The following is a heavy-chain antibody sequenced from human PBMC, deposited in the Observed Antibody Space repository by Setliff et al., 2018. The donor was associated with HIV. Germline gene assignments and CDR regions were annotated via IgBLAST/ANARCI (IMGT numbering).Heavy chain of an antibody. CDR1: GGSITSGDYH. CDR2: IYYTGST. V-gene: IGHV4-30-4*08. Sequence: SETLSLTCTVSGGSITSGDYHWSWIRQPPGKGLEWIGYIYYTGSTYYNPSLKSRLTISIDTSKNQFSLKLRSVTAADTAVYYCASTGYSSGWSPNDYWGQGTLVTVSS. CDR3: ASTGYSSGWSPNDY. J-gene: IGHJ4*02. D-gene: IGHD6-19*01.